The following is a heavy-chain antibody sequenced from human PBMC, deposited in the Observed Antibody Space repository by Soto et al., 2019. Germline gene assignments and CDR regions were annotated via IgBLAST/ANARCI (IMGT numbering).Heavy chain of an antibody. CDR2: IYSGGST. Sequence: GGSVRLSCAASGFTVSRNYMSWVRQAPGKGLEWVSVIYSGGSTYYADSVKGRFTISRDNSKNTLYLQMNSLRAEDTAVYYCARGTSSGYYDFDYWGQGTLVTVSS. V-gene: IGHV3-53*01. CDR1: GFTVSRNY. D-gene: IGHD3-22*01. CDR3: ARGTSSGYYDFDY. J-gene: IGHJ4*02.